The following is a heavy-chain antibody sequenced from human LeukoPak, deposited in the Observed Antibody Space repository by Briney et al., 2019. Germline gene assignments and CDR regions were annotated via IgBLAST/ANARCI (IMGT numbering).Heavy chain of an antibody. D-gene: IGHD1-14*01. CDR2: ISSSSSYI. CDR3: ARQEREPIYYFDY. J-gene: IGHJ4*02. CDR1: GFTFSSYS. V-gene: IGHV3-21*01. Sequence: PGGSLRLSCAASGFTFSSYSMNLVRQAPGKGLEWVSSISSSSSYIYYADSVKGRFTISRDNAKNSLYLQMNSLRAEDTAVYYCARQEREPIYYFDYWGQGTLVTVSS.